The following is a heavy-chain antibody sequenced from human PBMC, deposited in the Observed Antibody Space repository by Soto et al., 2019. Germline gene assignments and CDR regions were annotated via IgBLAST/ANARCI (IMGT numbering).Heavy chain of an antibody. J-gene: IGHJ4*02. D-gene: IGHD2-21*01. CDR2: ISAYNGNT. V-gene: IGHV1-18*04. CDR1: GYTFTSYG. Sequence: ASVKVSCKASGYTFTSYGISWVRQAPGQGLEWMGWISAYNGNTYYSPSLKSRVTIALDTSKSLVSLRLNSVTAADTAVYYCARLVGVAISPWGQGTLVTVSS. CDR3: ARLVGVAISP.